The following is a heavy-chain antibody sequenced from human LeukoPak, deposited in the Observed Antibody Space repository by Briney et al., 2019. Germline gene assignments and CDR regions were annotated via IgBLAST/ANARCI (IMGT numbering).Heavy chain of an antibody. CDR1: GFTFSHSW. V-gene: IGHV3-7*03. CDR3: ARGDFDY. Sequence: GGSLRLSCVASGFTFSHSWMTWVRQAPGKGLEWVGHIKEDGSSQNYVDSVKGRFTISRDHAKSSLYLQMNSLRAEDTAVYYCARGDFDYWGQGTLVTVSS. J-gene: IGHJ4*02. CDR2: IKEDGSSQ.